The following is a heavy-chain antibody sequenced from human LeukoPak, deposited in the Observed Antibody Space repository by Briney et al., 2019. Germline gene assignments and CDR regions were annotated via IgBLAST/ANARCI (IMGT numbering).Heavy chain of an antibody. J-gene: IGHJ4*02. Sequence: PSQTLSLTCAVYGGSFSGYYWSWIRQPPGKGLEWIGEINHSVSTNYNPSLKSRVTISVDTSKNQFSLKLSSVTAAVTAVYYCAREGRAAAIVATTHFDYWGQGTLVTVSS. CDR3: AREGRAAAIVATTHFDY. CDR1: GGSFSGYY. V-gene: IGHV4-34*01. CDR2: INHSVST. D-gene: IGHD5-12*01.